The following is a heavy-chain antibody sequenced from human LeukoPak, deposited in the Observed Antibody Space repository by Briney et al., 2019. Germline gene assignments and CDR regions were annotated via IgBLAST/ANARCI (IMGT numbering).Heavy chain of an antibody. D-gene: IGHD6-13*01. CDR1: GGSISRYY. J-gene: IGHJ3*02. Sequence: SETLSLTCTVSGGSISRYYWSWIRQPAGKGLEWIGRIYTSGSTNYNPSLKSRITMSVDTSKNQVSLNLSSVTAADTAVYYCARDQQQLGHAFDIWGQGTMVTVSS. CDR2: IYTSGST. CDR3: ARDQQQLGHAFDI. V-gene: IGHV4-4*07.